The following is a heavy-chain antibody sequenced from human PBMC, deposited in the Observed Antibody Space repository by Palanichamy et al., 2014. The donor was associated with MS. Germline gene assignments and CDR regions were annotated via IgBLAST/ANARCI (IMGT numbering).Heavy chain of an antibody. V-gene: IGHV4-39*01. Sequence: LQLQESGPGLVSPSETLSLTCTVFGDSISNSLYYWAWVRQPPGKGPEWIGSVYYDGQTWYKSSLKGRATISIDTSKNQFSLKLYYVTAADTAVYSCARLYGCESSCYFDSWGQGALVTVSS. J-gene: IGHJ4*02. CDR1: GDSISNSLYY. CDR2: VYYDGQT. D-gene: IGHD6-19*01. CDR3: ARLYGCESSCYFDS.